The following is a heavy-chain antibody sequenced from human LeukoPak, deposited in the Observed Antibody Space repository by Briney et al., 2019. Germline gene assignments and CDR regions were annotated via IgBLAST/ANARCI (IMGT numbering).Heavy chain of an antibody. CDR1: GFTFSTYA. J-gene: IGHJ4*02. D-gene: IGHD2-2*01. CDR2: ARYDESDK. V-gene: IGHV3-30*02. CDR3: ARDSGYCSSTGCYVHYFDY. Sequence: GGSLRLSCSPSGFTFSTYAMHWVRQAPGKGLEWVAFARYDESDKYYADSVKGRFTVSRDNAKNSLYLQMNSLRAEDTAVYYCARDSGYCSSTGCYVHYFDYWGQGTLVTVSS.